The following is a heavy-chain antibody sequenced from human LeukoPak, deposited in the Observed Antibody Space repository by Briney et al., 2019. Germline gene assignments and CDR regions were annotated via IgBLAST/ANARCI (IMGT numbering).Heavy chain of an antibody. CDR1: DDSIRTNTYY. J-gene: IGHJ4*02. D-gene: IGHD3-22*01. CDR3: ARPSPFGYYDSSGYPFDY. CDR2: IYYSGST. V-gene: IGHV4-39*01. Sequence: PSETLSLTCTVSDDSIRTNTYYWGWIRQPPGKGLEWIGSIYYSGSTYYNLSLKSRVTISVDTSKKQFSLKLSSVTAADTAVYYCARPSPFGYYDSSGYPFDYWGQGTLVTVSS.